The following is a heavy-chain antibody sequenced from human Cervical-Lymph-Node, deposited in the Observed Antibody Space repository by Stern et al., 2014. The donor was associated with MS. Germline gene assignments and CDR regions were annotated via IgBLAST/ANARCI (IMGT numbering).Heavy chain of an antibody. CDR1: GYTFTSYG. Sequence: VQLVQSGAEVKKPGASVKVSCKASGYTFTSYGISWVRQAPGQGLEWMGWISAYNGNTNYAQKLQGRVTMTTDTSTSTAYMELRSLRSDDTAVYYCARERDIVVVVAATLLQGMDVWGQGTTVTVSS. J-gene: IGHJ6*02. CDR3: ARERDIVVVVAATLLQGMDV. CDR2: ISAYNGNT. D-gene: IGHD2-15*01. V-gene: IGHV1-18*01.